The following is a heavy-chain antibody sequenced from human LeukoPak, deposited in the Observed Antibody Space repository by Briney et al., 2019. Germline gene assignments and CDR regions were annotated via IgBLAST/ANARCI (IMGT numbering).Heavy chain of an antibody. J-gene: IGHJ4*02. Sequence: SETLSLTCAVYGGSFSGYYWSWIRQPPGKGLEWIGEINHSGSTNYNPSLKSRVTISVDTSKNQFSLKLSSVTAADTAVYYCARHDPYYYDSSGYYTDYWGQGTLVTVSS. D-gene: IGHD3-22*01. CDR1: GGSFSGYY. CDR3: ARHDPYYYDSSGYYTDY. CDR2: INHSGST. V-gene: IGHV4-34*01.